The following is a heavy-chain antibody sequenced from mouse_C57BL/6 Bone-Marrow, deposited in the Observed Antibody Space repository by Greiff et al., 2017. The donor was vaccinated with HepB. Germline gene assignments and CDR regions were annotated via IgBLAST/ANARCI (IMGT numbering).Heavy chain of an antibody. Sequence: EVKLVESGPELVKPGASVKMSCKASGYTFTDYNMHWVKQSHGKSLEWIGYINPNNGGTSYNQKFKGKATLTVNKSSSTAYMELRSLTSEDSAVYYCARSIYDGYYPYYYAMDYWGQGTSVTVSS. D-gene: IGHD2-3*01. V-gene: IGHV1-22*01. CDR1: GYTFTDYN. J-gene: IGHJ4*01. CDR2: INPNNGGT. CDR3: ARSIYDGYYPYYYAMDY.